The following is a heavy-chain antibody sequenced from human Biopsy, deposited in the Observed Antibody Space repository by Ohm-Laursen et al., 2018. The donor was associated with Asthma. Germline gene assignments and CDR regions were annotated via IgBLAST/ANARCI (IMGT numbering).Heavy chain of an antibody. CDR1: GFTFSSYA. Sequence: SLRLSCAASGFTFSSYAMNWVRQAPGKGLEWVSGIRGNDGSTYYADSVKGRFTISRDNFKRTLYLQMNSLRAEDTAVYYCAKGYYYDSSGFDYWGQGTLVTVSS. J-gene: IGHJ4*02. V-gene: IGHV3-23*01. CDR3: AKGYYYDSSGFDY. D-gene: IGHD3-22*01. CDR2: IRGNDGST.